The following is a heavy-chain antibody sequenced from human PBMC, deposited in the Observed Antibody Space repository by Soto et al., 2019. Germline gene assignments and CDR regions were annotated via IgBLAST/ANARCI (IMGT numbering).Heavy chain of an antibody. D-gene: IGHD3-22*01. J-gene: IGHJ5*02. CDR3: ARAPQINSDTSGYVGS. CDR2: IWDDGSET. V-gene: IGHV3-33*01. Sequence: PGGSLTLSCTASGFTFSRHCMHCVRHAAGKGLEWVAVIWDDGSETRYADSVRGRFTVSRDNSKKTLFLQMSSLRAEDTAVYYCARAPQINSDTSGYVGSWGPGTLVTVSS. CDR1: GFTFSRHC.